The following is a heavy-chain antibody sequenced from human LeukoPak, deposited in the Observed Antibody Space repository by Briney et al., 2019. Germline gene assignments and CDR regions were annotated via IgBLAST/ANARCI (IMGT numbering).Heavy chain of an antibody. J-gene: IGHJ4*02. D-gene: IGHD3-9*01. V-gene: IGHV3-66*02. CDR2: TYSGGNT. Sequence: GGSLRLSCVISGFTVSTNYMTWVRQAPGKGLEWVSVTYSGGNTHYADSVKGRFSFSRDTSKNTLYLQMNSLRLEDTAVYYCARDGDISTSYYSPLDYWGQGTLVTVSS. CDR3: ARDGDISTSYYSPLDY. CDR1: GFTVSTNY.